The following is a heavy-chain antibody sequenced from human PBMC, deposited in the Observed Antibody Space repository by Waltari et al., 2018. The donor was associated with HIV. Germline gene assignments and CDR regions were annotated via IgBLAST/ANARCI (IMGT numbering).Heavy chain of an antibody. D-gene: IGHD3-10*01. CDR1: GGTFSSYA. V-gene: IGHV1-69*04. Sequence: QVQLVQSGAEVKKPGSSVKVSCKASGGTFSSYAISWVRQAPAHGLEWMGRIIPILGRANYAQKFQCRVTITADKSPSTAYMELSSLRSEDTAVYYCARDYLPFTMVRGVIILPFDYWGQGTLVTVSS. CDR2: IIPILGRA. J-gene: IGHJ4*02. CDR3: ARDYLPFTMVRGVIILPFDY.